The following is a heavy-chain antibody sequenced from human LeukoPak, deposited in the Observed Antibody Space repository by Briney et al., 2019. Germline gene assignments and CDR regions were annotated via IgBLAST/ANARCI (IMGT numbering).Heavy chain of an antibody. J-gene: IGHJ5*02. Sequence: ASVKVSCKASGYTFTSYAVHWVRQAPGQRLEWMGWINAGNGNTKYSQKFQGRVTITRDTSASTAYMELSSLRSEDTAVYYCARDGMPAATAGGWNWFDPWGQGTLVTVSS. CDR3: ARDGMPAATAGGWNWFDP. V-gene: IGHV1-3*01. CDR2: INAGNGNT. D-gene: IGHD2-2*01. CDR1: GYTFTSYA.